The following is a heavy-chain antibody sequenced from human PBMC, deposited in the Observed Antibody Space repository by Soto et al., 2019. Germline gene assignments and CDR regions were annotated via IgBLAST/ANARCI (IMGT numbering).Heavy chain of an antibody. CDR2: ISDNSGTT. CDR1: EFTFSNYA. CDR3: ARRRAVSGTGAC. J-gene: IGHJ4*02. D-gene: IGHD6-19*01. Sequence: GGSLRLSCAASEFTFSNYAMSWVRQAPGKGLEWVSSISDNSGTTYYADSVKGRFTISRDNAKNTVFLQMNSLRADDTAVYYCARRRAVSGTGACWGQGTLVTVSS. V-gene: IGHV3-23*01.